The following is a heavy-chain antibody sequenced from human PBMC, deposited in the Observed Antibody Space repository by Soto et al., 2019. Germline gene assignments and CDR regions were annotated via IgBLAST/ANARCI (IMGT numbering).Heavy chain of an antibody. D-gene: IGHD3-16*01. CDR1: GGSISSDDYY. J-gene: IGHJ6*02. V-gene: IGHV4-31*03. Sequence: TLSLTCTVAGGSISSDDYYWNWIRQRPGKGLEWIGNIYYRGNTNYNPSLKSRIIMSMDMSENQFSLKLTSVTAADTAVYYCESGWDYYGMDVWGQGTTVTVSS. CDR3: ESGWDYYGMDV. CDR2: IYYRGNT.